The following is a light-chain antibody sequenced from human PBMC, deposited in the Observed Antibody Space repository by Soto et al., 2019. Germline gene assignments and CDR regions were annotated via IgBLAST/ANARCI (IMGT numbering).Light chain of an antibody. CDR3: ASFTTLKAYV. J-gene: IGLJ1*01. Sequence: QSALTQPASVSGSPGQSITISCTGTSSDIGAYIFVSWYQQHPGKAPKLIIDDITNRPSGVSYRFSGSNAANTASLTISGLQDDDAADYYRASFTTLKAYVFGTGTKLTVL. CDR1: SSDIGAYIF. V-gene: IGLV2-14*03. CDR2: DIT.